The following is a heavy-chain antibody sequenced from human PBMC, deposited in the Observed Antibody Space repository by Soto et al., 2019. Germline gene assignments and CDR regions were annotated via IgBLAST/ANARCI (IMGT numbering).Heavy chain of an antibody. CDR3: TTVGGSMYYDFWSGPTWPLDW. CDR1: GFIFNNAY. V-gene: IGHV3-15*01. D-gene: IGHD3-3*01. CDR2: IKIKTDGGAT. Sequence: KTGGSLRLSCAASGFIFNNAYMSWVRQAPGKGPEWVGRIKIKTDGGATDYAAPVKGRFTISRDDSKTTLYLQMNSLKIEDTAVYYCTTVGGSMYYDFWSGPTWPLDWWGQGTLVTVSS. J-gene: IGHJ4*02.